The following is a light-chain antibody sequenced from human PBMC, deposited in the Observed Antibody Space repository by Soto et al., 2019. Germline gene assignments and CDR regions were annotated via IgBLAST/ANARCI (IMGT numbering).Light chain of an antibody. CDR2: DAS. CDR3: QHYNEWPLT. CDR1: QSVSSGY. Sequence: EIVMTQSPATLSVSPGERATLSCRASQSVSSGYLAWYQQRPGQAPRLLIYDASTRATGVPARFSGSGSGTEFTLTINSLQSEDFAVYFCQHYNEWPLTFGGGTKVDIK. J-gene: IGKJ4*01. V-gene: IGKV3-15*01.